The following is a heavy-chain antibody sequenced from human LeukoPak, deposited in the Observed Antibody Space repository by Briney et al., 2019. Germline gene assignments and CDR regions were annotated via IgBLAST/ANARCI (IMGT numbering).Heavy chain of an antibody. CDR1: GCTLTELS. CDR3: ATAVYCSGGSCYWFDP. D-gene: IGHD2-15*01. V-gene: IGHV1-24*01. J-gene: IGHJ5*02. CDR2: FDPEDGET. Sequence: ASVKVSCKVSGCTLTELSMHWVRQAPGKGLEWMGGFDPEDGETIYAQKFQGRVTMTEDTSTDTAYMELSSLRSEDTAVYYCATAVYCSGGSCYWFDPWGQGTLVTVSS.